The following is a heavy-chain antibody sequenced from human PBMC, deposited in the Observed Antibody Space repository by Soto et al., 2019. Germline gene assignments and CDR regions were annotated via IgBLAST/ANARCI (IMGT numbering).Heavy chain of an antibody. CDR1: GFTVSSNY. CDR2: LYSGGST. CDR3: ARGSMLRGLLYY. D-gene: IGHD3-10*01. Sequence: EVQLVETGGGLIQPGGSLRLSCAASGFTVSSNYMSWVRQAPGKGLELVSVLYSGGSTYYADSVKGRFTISRDNTKNTLYLQMNSLRAEDTAVYYCARGSMLRGLLYYWGQRTLVTVST. V-gene: IGHV3-53*02. J-gene: IGHJ4*02.